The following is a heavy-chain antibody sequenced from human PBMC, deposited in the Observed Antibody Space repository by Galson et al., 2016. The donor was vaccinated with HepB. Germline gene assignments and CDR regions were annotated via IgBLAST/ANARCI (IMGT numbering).Heavy chain of an antibody. V-gene: IGHV4-39*01. J-gene: IGHJ2*01. CDR1: GDSMTSNYF. Sequence: SETLSLTSTVSGDSMTSNYFWGWVRQPPGKGLEFIGSISYSGSTHYNPSLKSRVTISVDTSTNQFSLILSSVTAADPALYYCASQRGYSGYPRHLALWGRGTLVSVSS. D-gene: IGHD5-12*01. CDR3: ASQRGYSGYPRHLAL. CDR2: ISYSGST.